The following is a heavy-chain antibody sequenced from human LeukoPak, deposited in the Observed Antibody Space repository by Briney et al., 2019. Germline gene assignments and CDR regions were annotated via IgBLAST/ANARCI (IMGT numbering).Heavy chain of an antibody. D-gene: IGHD4-23*01. V-gene: IGHV3-30*04. CDR2: ISYDGSNK. CDR1: GFTFSSYA. Sequence: GRSLRLSCAASGFTFSSYAMHWVRQAPGKGLEWVAVISYDGSNKYYADSVKGRFTISRDNSKNTLYLQMNSLRAEDTAVYYCARYPIFQLGQPTRWYHFDYWGQGTLVTVSS. J-gene: IGHJ4*02. CDR3: ARYPIFQLGQPTRWYHFDY.